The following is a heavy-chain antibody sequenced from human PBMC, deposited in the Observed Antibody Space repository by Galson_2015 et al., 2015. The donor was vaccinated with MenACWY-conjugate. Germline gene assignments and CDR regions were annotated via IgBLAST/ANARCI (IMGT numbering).Heavy chain of an antibody. CDR2: IYSGGNT. J-gene: IGHJ5*02. D-gene: IGHD2-2*03. Sequence: CMSPSGEASGFTVTSNYISGVRQAPGKGLEWVSVIYSGGNTYYADSVKCRFTISRDTTENTVYLQMNTLTAEDKAVYYCARGLDHPKAGFSWVQGTLVTVSS. CDR3: ARGLDHPKAGFS. V-gene: IGHV3-53*01. CDR1: GFTVTSNY.